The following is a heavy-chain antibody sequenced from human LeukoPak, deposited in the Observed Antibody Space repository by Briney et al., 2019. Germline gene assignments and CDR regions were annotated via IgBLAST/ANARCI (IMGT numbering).Heavy chain of an antibody. J-gene: IGHJ4*02. Sequence: SETLSLTCTVSGYSISSGYYWGWIRQPPGKGLEWIGSIYHSGSTYYNPSLKSRVTISVGTSKNQFSLKLSSVTAADTAVYYCARGIAVAGTPTFDYWGQGTLVTVSS. CDR3: ARGIAVAGTPTFDY. CDR1: GYSISSGYY. CDR2: IYHSGST. D-gene: IGHD6-19*01. V-gene: IGHV4-38-2*02.